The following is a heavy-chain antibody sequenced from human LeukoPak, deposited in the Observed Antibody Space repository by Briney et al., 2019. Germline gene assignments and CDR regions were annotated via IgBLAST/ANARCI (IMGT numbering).Heavy chain of an antibody. Sequence: SETLSLTCTVSGGSISSYYWSWIRQPAGKGLEWIGRFYSSGSYNYNPSLKSRVTMSADTSKNQFSLRLSSVTAADTAVYYCARLFPATGTPYYYIMDVWGQGTTVTVSS. CDR3: ARLFPATGTPYYYIMDV. CDR1: GGSISSYY. CDR2: FYSSGSY. J-gene: IGHJ6*02. D-gene: IGHD6-13*01. V-gene: IGHV4-4*07.